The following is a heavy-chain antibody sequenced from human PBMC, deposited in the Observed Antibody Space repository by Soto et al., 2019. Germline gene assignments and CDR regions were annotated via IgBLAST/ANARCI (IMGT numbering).Heavy chain of an antibody. CDR3: ERPDPYDSIGY. Sequence: PSETLSLTCTVSGGSMSSHYWTWLRQPPGKGLEWIGYISYSGSTYYNPSLKSRVTISADTSRNQFSLKLSSVIAADTAVYYCERPDPYDSIGYWGQGNPLTVSS. V-gene: IGHV4-59*11. CDR1: GGSMSSHY. CDR2: ISYSGST. D-gene: IGHD3-16*01. J-gene: IGHJ4*02.